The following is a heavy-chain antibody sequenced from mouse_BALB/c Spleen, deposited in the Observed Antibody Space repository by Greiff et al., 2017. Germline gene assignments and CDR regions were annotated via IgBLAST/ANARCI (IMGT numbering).Heavy chain of an antibody. CDR3: ARRGRGYFDY. D-gene: IGHD3-3*01. J-gene: IGHJ2*01. V-gene: IGHV1S56*01. CDR1: GYTFTSYY. Sequence: VQLQQSGPELVKPGASVRISCKASGYTFTSYYIHWVKQRPGQGLEWIGWIYPGNVNTKYNEKFKGKATLTADKSSSTAYMQLSSLTSEDSAVYYCARRGRGYFDYWGQGTTLTVSS. CDR2: IYPGNVNT.